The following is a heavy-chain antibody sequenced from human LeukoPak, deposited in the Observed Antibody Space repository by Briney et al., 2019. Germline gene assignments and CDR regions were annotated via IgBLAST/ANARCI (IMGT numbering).Heavy chain of an antibody. D-gene: IGHD6-19*01. J-gene: IGHJ6*02. CDR2: INHRGST. CDR3: ARDDIAVAGKTPPSGERYCGMDV. V-gene: IGHV4-34*01. Sequence: TETLSLTCAVYGGSFSGYYWSWIRQPPGKGLEWLGEINHRGSTNYNPSLKSRVTISVDTSKNQFSLKLSSVTAADTAVYFCARDDIAVAGKTPPSGERYCGMDVWGHGTTVTVSS. CDR1: GGSFSGYY.